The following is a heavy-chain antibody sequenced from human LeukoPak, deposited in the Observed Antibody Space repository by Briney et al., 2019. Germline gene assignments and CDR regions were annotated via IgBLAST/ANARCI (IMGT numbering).Heavy chain of an antibody. V-gene: IGHV3-30*04. CDR2: ISYDGSNK. D-gene: IGHD1/OR15-1a*01. CDR3: ARVQQWYYYMDV. J-gene: IGHJ6*03. CDR1: GFTFSSYA. Sequence: GGSLRLSCAASGFTFSSYAMHWVRQAPGKGLEWVAVISYDGSNKYYADSVKGRFTISRDNSKNTLYLQMNSLRAEDTAVYYCARVQQWYYYMDVWGKGTTVTISS.